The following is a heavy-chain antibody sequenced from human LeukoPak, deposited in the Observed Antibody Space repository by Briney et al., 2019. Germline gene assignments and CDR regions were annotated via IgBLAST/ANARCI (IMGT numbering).Heavy chain of an antibody. Sequence: AGGSLRLSCAVSGYTFRDYFMSWIRQAPGKGLEWVSHISGSETNIYYADSVKGRFTISRDNARNSLYLQMNGLRAEDTAVYYCARRPHGMDVWGQGTTVTVSS. J-gene: IGHJ6*02. V-gene: IGHV3-11*01. CDR1: GYTFRDYF. CDR2: ISGSETNI. CDR3: ARRPHGMDV. D-gene: IGHD1-14*01.